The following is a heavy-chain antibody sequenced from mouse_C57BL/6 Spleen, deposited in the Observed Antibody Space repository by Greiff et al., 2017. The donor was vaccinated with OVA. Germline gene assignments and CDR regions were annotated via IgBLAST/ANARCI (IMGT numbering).Heavy chain of an antibody. J-gene: IGHJ1*03. CDR2: IDPSDSYT. V-gene: IGHV1-69*01. CDR1: GYTFTSYW. Sequence: VQLQQSGAELVMPGASVKLSCKASGYTFTSYWMHWVKQRPGQGLEWIGEIDPSDSYTNYNQKFKGKSTLTVDKSSSTAYMQLSSLTSEDSAVYYCARVTTVVDWYFDVWGTGTTVTVSS. D-gene: IGHD1-1*01. CDR3: ARVTTVVDWYFDV.